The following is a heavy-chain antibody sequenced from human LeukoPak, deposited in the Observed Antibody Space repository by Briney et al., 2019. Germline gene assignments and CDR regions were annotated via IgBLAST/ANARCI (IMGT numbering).Heavy chain of an antibody. Sequence: GASVTVSCTASGYTFTGYYMHWVRQTPGQGLEWMGWINPNSGGTNYAQKLQGRVSMTRDTSISTAYMELSRLRSDDTAVYYCARSGEGLLNYYYYYYMDVWGKGTTVTVSS. CDR2: INPNSGGT. D-gene: IGHD5-18*01. V-gene: IGHV1-2*02. CDR1: GYTFTGYY. J-gene: IGHJ6*03. CDR3: ARSGEGLLNYYYYYYMDV.